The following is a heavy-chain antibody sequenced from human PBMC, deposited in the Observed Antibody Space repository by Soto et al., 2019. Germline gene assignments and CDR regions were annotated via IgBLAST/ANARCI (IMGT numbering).Heavy chain of an antibody. CDR1: GFTFKSYA. CDR2: ISGSGGRT. J-gene: IGHJ2*01. Sequence: GSLRLSCVACGFTFKSYAMSWVRPTPGKGLEWVSAISGSGGRTYYADSVKGRFTISRDNSKNTLYLQMNSLRADDTAVFYCAKEYCGGDCSTYWYFDLWGRGTLVTVSS. V-gene: IGHV3-23*01. D-gene: IGHD2-21*01. CDR3: AKEYCGGDCSTYWYFDL.